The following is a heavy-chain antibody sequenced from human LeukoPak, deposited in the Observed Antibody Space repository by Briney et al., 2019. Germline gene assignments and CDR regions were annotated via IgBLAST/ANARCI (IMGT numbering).Heavy chain of an antibody. CDR3: ARETEMANLDY. CDR1: RFTFSGYA. J-gene: IGHJ4*02. V-gene: IGHV3-23*01. CDR2: ITGSGDTT. Sequence: GGSLRLSCAASRFTFSGYAMSWVRQAPGKGLEWVSTITGSGDTTYYADSVKGRFTISRDNSKNTLYLQMNSLRAEDTAVYYCARETEMANLDYWGQGTLVTVSS. D-gene: IGHD5-24*01.